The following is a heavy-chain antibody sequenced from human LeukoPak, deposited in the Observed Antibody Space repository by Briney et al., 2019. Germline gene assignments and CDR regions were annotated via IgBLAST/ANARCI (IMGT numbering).Heavy chain of an antibody. D-gene: IGHD5-24*01. Sequence: SETLSLTCTVSGGSISSSSYYWGWIRQPPGKGLEWIGEINHSGSTNYNPSLKSRVTISVDTSKNQFSLKLSSVTAADTAVYYCARDTEMAYFDYWGQGTLVTVSS. V-gene: IGHV4-39*07. CDR2: INHSGST. J-gene: IGHJ4*02. CDR1: GGSISSSSYY. CDR3: ARDTEMAYFDY.